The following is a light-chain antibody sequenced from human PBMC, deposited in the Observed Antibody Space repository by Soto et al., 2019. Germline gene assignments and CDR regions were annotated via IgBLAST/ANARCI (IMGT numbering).Light chain of an antibody. CDR2: EVS. V-gene: IGLV2-8*01. CDR3: SSYAGSNNFGYV. J-gene: IGLJ1*01. Sequence: QSALTQPPSASGSPGQSVTISCTGTSSDVGVYNYVSWYQQHPGKAPKLIIYEVSKRPSGVPDRFSGSKSGNTASLTVSGLQAEDEADYYCSSYAGSNNFGYVFGTGTKVTVL. CDR1: SSDVGVYNY.